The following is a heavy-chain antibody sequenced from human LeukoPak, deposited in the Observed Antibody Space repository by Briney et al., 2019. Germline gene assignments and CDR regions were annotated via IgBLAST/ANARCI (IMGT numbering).Heavy chain of an antibody. V-gene: IGHV3-23*01. CDR2: ISGSGGST. J-gene: IGHJ4*02. CDR3: AKDVAHYYGSGSPFDY. Sequence: GGSLRLSCAASGFTFSSYAMSWVRQAPGKGLEWVSAISGSGGSTYYADSVKGRFTISRDNSKNTLYPQMNSLRAEDTAVYYCAKDVAHYYGSGSPFDYWGQGTLVTVSS. D-gene: IGHD3-10*01. CDR1: GFTFSSYA.